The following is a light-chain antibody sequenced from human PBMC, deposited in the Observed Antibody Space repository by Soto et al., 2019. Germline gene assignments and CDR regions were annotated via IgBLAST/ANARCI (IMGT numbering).Light chain of an antibody. J-gene: IGKJ1*01. CDR3: QQSYSTPWT. V-gene: IGKV1-39*01. CDR1: QSISSY. Sequence: DIQMTQSPSSLSASVGDRVTITCRASQSISSYLNWYQQKPGKAPKLLIYAASSLQSGVPSRFSGSGSGTDFTLTISSLQPEDVATYYCQQSYSTPWTFGQGTMVEIK. CDR2: AAS.